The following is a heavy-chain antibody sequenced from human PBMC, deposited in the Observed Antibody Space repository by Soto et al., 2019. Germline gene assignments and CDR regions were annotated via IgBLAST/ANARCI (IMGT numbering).Heavy chain of an antibody. V-gene: IGHV4-4*07. CDR1: GGSSSDYY. CDR2: IYSSGST. J-gene: IGHJ6*02. Sequence: PSETLSLTCTVSGGSSSDYYWIWVRQPAGKGLEWIGHIYSSGSTKYNPSLKGRVTMSLDTSKNQFSLKLTSVTAADTAVYYCTRGRGNYYYYGMDVWGQGTTVTVSS. CDR3: TRGRGNYYYYGMDV. D-gene: IGHD3-10*01.